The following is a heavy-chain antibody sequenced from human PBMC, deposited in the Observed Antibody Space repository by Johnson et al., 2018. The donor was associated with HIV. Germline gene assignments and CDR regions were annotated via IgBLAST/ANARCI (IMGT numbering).Heavy chain of an antibody. CDR2: ISSSGTSV. CDR1: GFTFSDYY. V-gene: IGHV3-11*01. D-gene: IGHD7-27*01. CDR3: ARGGEKGAFDI. Sequence: QVQLVESGGGLVQPGGSLRLSCAASGFTFSDYYMSWIRQTPGKGLEWVSYISSSGTSVYYADSVKGRFSISGDNSKNSLYLQMNSLKTEDTAVYYCARGGEKGAFDIWGQGTMVTVSS. J-gene: IGHJ3*02.